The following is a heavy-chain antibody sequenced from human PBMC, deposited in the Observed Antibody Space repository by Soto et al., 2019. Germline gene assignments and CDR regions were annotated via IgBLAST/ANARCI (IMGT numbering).Heavy chain of an antibody. V-gene: IGHV4-4*07. D-gene: IGHD1-26*01. J-gene: IGHJ5*02. CDR1: GGSINSYY. Sequence: ASETLSLTCTGSGGSINSYYWSWIRQPAGKGLEWIGRIYTSGGTNYNPSLKSRVTMSVDTSKNRFSLKLSSVTAADTAVYYCARGIYSKVGATIWFDPWGQGTLVTVSS. CDR3: ARGIYSKVGATIWFDP. CDR2: IYTSGGT.